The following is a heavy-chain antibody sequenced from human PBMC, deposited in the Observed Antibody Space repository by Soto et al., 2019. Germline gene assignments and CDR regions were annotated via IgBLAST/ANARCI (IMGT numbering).Heavy chain of an antibody. Sequence: GASVKVSCKASGGTFSSYAISWVRQAPGQGLEWMGGIIPIFGTANYAQKFQGRVTITADESTSTAYMELSSLRSEDTAVYYCARDEGVPVFSSRKSKKAPRFDPWGQGTLVTVSS. CDR2: IIPIFGTA. V-gene: IGHV1-69*13. D-gene: IGHD6-13*01. CDR1: GGTFSSYA. J-gene: IGHJ5*02. CDR3: ARDEGVPVFSSRKSKKAPRFDP.